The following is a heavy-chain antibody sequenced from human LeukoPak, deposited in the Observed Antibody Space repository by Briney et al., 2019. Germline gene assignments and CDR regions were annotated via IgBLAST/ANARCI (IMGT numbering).Heavy chain of an antibody. Sequence: GRSLRLSCAASGFTFRTYAMHWVRQAPGKGLEWVSSFGTRSTSIYYAHSVTGRFIISRDNAKNSLYLQMNSLRAEDTAVYYCARENDQGFDYWGQGTLVTVSS. CDR2: FGTRSTSI. V-gene: IGHV3-21*01. D-gene: IGHD3-16*01. J-gene: IGHJ4*02. CDR3: ARENDQGFDY. CDR1: GFTFRTYA.